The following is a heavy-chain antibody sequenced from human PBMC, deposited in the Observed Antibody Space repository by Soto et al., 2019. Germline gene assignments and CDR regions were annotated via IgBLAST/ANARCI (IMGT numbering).Heavy chain of an antibody. CDR1: GFTFSGYA. CDR2: ISSGSSRI. J-gene: IGHJ6*02. CDR3: ARVIYGGWATIKDYYYYAMDV. Sequence: EVQLLESGGGLVQPGGSLRLSCVASGFTFSGYAMSWVRQAPGKGLQWVSYISSGSSRIFYADSVKGRFTISRDNAKNSLYLQMNSLRDEDTAVYYCARVIYGGWATIKDYYYYAMDVWGQGTTVTVSS. V-gene: IGHV3-48*02. D-gene: IGHD5-12*01.